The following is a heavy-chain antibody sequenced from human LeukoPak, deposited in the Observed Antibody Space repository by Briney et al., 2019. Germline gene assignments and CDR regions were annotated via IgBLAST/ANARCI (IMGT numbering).Heavy chain of an antibody. J-gene: IGHJ4*02. CDR3: ARDLDSSGCFDY. Sequence: PGGSLRLSCAASGFTFSSYAMHWVRQAPGKGLEWVAVISYDGSNKYYADSVKGRFTISRDNSKNTLYLQMNSLRAEDTAVYYCARDLDSSGCFDYWGQGTLVTVSS. D-gene: IGHD6-19*01. CDR2: ISYDGSNK. CDR1: GFTFSSYA. V-gene: IGHV3-30-3*01.